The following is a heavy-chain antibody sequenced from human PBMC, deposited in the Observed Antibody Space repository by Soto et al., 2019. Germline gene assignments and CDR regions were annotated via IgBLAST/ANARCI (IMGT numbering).Heavy chain of an antibody. J-gene: IGHJ6*03. Sequence: QDQLVQSGVEVKKPGASVKVSCKASGYSFTNYGITWVRQAPGQGFEWMGWISAYNGNTNYAQKFQGRVTMTTDASTSTAYWELGSLGSADTAVYYWARDGGGAPPVAGTPHYYYSRDVWGKGPTVTVPS. CDR1: GYSFTNYG. V-gene: IGHV1-18*01. CDR2: ISAYNGNT. CDR3: ARDGGGAPPVAGTPHYYYSRDV. D-gene: IGHD6-19*01.